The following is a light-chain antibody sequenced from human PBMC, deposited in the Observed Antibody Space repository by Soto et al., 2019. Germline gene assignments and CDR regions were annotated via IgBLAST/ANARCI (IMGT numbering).Light chain of an antibody. V-gene: IGLV2-14*01. CDR2: DVS. CDR3: NSYTTSNTRQIV. CDR1: SSDVGGYNY. Sequence: QSVLTQPASVSGSLGQSVTISCTGTSSDVGGYNYVSWYQQHPGKAPKFMIYDVSNRPSGVSTRFSGSKSGNTASLTISGLQAEDEADYYCNSYTTSNTRQIVFGTGTKVTVL. J-gene: IGLJ1*01.